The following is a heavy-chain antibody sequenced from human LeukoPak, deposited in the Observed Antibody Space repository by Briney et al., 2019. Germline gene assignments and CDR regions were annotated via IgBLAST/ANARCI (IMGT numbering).Heavy chain of an antibody. CDR3: AREHSSAYYFDY. CDR1: GFTFSSYG. V-gene: IGHV3-33*01. CDR2: IWYDGSNK. J-gene: IGHJ4*02. Sequence: GRSLRLSCAASGFTFSSYGMHWVRQAPGKGLEWVAVIWYDGSNKYYADSVKGRFTISRDNSKNTLYLQMNSLRAEDTAVYYCAREHSSAYYFDYWGQGTLVTVSS. D-gene: IGHD3-10*01.